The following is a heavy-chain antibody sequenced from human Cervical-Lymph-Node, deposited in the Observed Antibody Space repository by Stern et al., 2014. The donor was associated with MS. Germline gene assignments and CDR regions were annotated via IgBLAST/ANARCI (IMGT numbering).Heavy chain of an antibody. CDR1: GYTFTGYY. CDR3: ARGLVDTAMVSPYFDY. J-gene: IGHJ4*02. V-gene: IGHV1-2*04. Sequence: MQLVESGAEVKKPGASVKVSCKASGYTFTGYYMHWVRQAPGQGLEWMGWINPNSGGTNCAQKFQGWVTMTRDTSISTAYMELSRLRSDDTAVYYCARGLVDTAMVSPYFDYWGQGTLVTVSS. D-gene: IGHD5-18*01. CDR2: INPNSGGT.